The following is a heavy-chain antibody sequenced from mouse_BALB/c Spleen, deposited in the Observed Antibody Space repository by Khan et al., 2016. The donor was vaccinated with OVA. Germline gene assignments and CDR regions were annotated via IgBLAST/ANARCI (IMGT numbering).Heavy chain of an antibody. Sequence: EVELVESGGGLVKPGGSLKFSCAASGFTFSSFVMSWVRQTPEKRLEWVATISSAGTYTYYPDSVKGQFTISRDNAKNTLYLQMNSLRSEDTAMYYCANGNYGWFAHWGQGTLVTVSA. V-gene: IGHV5-9-1*01. CDR3: ANGNYGWFAH. D-gene: IGHD2-1*01. J-gene: IGHJ3*01. CDR1: GFTFSSFV. CDR2: ISSAGTYT.